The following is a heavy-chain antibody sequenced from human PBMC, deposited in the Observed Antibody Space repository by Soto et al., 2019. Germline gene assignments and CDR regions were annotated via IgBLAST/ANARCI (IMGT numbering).Heavy chain of an antibody. CDR3: ARTIGSGWYLLNY. Sequence: ASVKVSCKASGGTFSSYAISWVRQAPGQGLEWMGGIIPIFGTANYAQKFQGRVTITADESTSTAYMELSSLRSEDTAVYYCARTIGSGWYLLNYWGQGTLVTVS. V-gene: IGHV1-69*13. CDR2: IIPIFGTA. CDR1: GGTFSSYA. J-gene: IGHJ4*02. D-gene: IGHD6-19*01.